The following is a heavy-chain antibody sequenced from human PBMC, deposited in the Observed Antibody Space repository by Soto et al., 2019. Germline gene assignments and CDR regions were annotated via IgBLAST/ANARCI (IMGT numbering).Heavy chain of an antibody. J-gene: IGHJ6*02. CDR2: MNPNSGNT. CDR1: GYTFTSYD. Sequence: QVQLVQSGAEVKKPGASVKVSCKASGYTFTSYDINWVRQATGQGLEWMGWMNPNSGNTGYAQKFQGRVTKTRKTSLSTAYTGLSSLSSAEPAVYSCAREKPSYGMDVWGPATTVTVSS. V-gene: IGHV1-8*01. CDR3: AREKPSYGMDV.